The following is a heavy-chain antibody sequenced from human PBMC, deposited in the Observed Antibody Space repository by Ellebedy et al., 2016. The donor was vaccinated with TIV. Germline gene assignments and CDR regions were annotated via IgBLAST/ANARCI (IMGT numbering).Heavy chain of an antibody. CDR1: EYTFITYY. D-gene: IGHD2-21*01. CDR3: ARHFGGRDAFDI. Sequence: AASVKVSCKASEYTFITYYMHWVRQAPGQGLEWLGVINPSSGGTTYAQKFQGRVTVTRDTSTSTVYMELSSLRSEDTAVYYCARHFGGRDAFDIWGQGTMVTVSS. V-gene: IGHV1-46*01. J-gene: IGHJ3*02. CDR2: INPSSGGT.